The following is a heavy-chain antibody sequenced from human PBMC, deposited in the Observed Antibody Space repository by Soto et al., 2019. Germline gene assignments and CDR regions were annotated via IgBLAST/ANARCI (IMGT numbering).Heavy chain of an antibody. D-gene: IGHD2-2*01. J-gene: IGHJ6*02. Sequence: PSETLSLTCTVSGGSVSDYYWGWIRQPPGRGLEWIGYIYYNGNNNYNPSLKSRVTLSVDTSKNQFSLKMRSVTAADTAIYYCAKLIVLVPAASYGMDVWGLGTTVTVSS. CDR1: GGSVSDYY. V-gene: IGHV4-59*02. CDR2: IYYNGNN. CDR3: AKLIVLVPAASYGMDV.